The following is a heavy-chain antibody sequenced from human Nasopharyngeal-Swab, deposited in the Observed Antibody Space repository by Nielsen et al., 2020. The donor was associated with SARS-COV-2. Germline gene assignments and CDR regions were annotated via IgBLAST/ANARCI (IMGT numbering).Heavy chain of an antibody. Sequence: GESLKISCVASGFTFSNYAMSWARQAPGKGLEWVSPISARGTSTFYVDSVKGRFTISRDNSKNTLHVQMSSLRAEDTAVYYCAREGQGTPIDFWGQGTLVTVSS. CDR1: GFTFSNYA. CDR2: ISARGTST. J-gene: IGHJ4*02. V-gene: IGHV3-23*01. D-gene: IGHD3-10*01. CDR3: AREGQGTPIDF.